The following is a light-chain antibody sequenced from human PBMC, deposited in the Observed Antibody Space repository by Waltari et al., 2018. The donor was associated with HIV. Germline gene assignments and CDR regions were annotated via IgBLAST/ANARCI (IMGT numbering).Light chain of an antibody. V-gene: IGKV2-28*01. CDR1: QSLLKTNGYYY. CDR2: LAS. CDR3: MQSLQTPA. Sequence: DIALVQDPASLSVSPGKSASISCRSSQSLLKTNGYYYLDWYLQKPGQSPQLLIYLASTRAPGVPDRFNGRGSGTDFTLTISRVQPEDVGVFYCMQSLQTPAFGQGTRMEI. J-gene: IGKJ1*01.